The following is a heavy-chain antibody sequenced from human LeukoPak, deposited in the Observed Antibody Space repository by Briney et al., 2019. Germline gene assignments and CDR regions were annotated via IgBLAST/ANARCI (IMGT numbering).Heavy chain of an antibody. CDR3: AREGVTKYYFDY. Sequence: SETLSLTCTVSGGSISSYYWSWIRQPPGKGLEWIEYIYYSGSTDYNPSLKSRVTISVDTSKNQFSLKLSSVTAADTAVYYCAREGVTKYYFDYWGQGTLVTVSS. V-gene: IGHV4-59*01. CDR1: GGSISSYY. J-gene: IGHJ4*02. CDR2: IYYSGST. D-gene: IGHD4-11*01.